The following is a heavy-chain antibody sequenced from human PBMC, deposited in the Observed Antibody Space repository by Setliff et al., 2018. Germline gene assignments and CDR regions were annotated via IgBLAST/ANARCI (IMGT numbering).Heavy chain of an antibody. Sequence: WASVKVSCKASGYTFINYYMHWVRQAPGQGLEWMGTINPSGGRTTYAQKFQGRVTMSRDTSTSTVYMELTSLRSEDTAVYYCARGPGPSVVVAMPFDRWGQGTLVTVSS. J-gene: IGHJ4*02. CDR1: GYTFINYY. V-gene: IGHV1-46*01. CDR3: ARGPGPSVVVAMPFDR. CDR2: INPSGGRT. D-gene: IGHD5-12*01.